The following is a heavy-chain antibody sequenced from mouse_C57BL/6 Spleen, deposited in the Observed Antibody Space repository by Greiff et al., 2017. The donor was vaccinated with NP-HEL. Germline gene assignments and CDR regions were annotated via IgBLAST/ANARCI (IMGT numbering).Heavy chain of an antibody. CDR3: ARYRYGDYAMDY. Sequence: QVQPQQSGAELARPGASVKMSCKASGYTFTSYTMHWVKQRPGQGLEWIGYINPSSGYTKYNQKFKDKATLTADKSSSTAYMQLSSLTSEDSAVYYCARYRYGDYAMDYWGQGTSVTVSS. CDR1: GYTFTSYT. CDR2: INPSSGYT. V-gene: IGHV1-4*01. D-gene: IGHD1-2*01. J-gene: IGHJ4*01.